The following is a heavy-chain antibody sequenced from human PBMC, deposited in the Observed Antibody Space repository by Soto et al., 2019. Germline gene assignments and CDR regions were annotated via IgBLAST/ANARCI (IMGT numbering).Heavy chain of an antibody. CDR3: AKRTSGTTWGESDY. CDR1: GYIFSDYG. J-gene: IGHJ4*02. Sequence: QVQVMQSGAEVKKPGDSVKVSCKTSGYIFSDYGINWVRQAPGQCLEWMGWISGYSGNANLAQKFQGRVTMTTDTSTRTAYMELRRLRSDDTAVYYCAKRTSGTTWGESDYWGQGTMVTVSS. V-gene: IGHV1-18*04. D-gene: IGHD4-17*01. CDR2: ISGYSGNA.